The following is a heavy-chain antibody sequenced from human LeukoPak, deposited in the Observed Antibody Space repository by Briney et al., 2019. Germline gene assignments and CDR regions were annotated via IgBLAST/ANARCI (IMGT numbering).Heavy chain of an antibody. J-gene: IGHJ4*02. CDR2: ISYDGSNK. D-gene: IGHD1-1*01. CDR3: AKDVSSERYYFDY. CDR1: GFTFISYS. V-gene: IGHV3-30*18. Sequence: GGSLRLSCAASGFTFISYSMNWVRQAPGKGLEWVAVISYDGSNKYYADSVKGRFTISRDNSKNTLYLQMNSLRAEDTAVYYCAKDVSSERYYFDYWGQGTLVTVSS.